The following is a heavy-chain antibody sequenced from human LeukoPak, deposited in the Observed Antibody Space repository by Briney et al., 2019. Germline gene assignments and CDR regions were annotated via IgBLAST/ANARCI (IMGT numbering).Heavy chain of an antibody. J-gene: IGHJ6*03. CDR1: GFSFSTYT. Sequence: PGGSLRLSCEASGFSFSTYTMTWVRQAPGKGLEWVSGISWNSGSIGYADSVKGRFTISRDNAKNSLYLQMNSLRAEDTALYYCAKDAYGGNSIYYYYYMDVWGKGTTVTISS. CDR3: AKDAYGGNSIYYYYYMDV. D-gene: IGHD4-23*01. CDR2: ISWNSGSI. V-gene: IGHV3-9*01.